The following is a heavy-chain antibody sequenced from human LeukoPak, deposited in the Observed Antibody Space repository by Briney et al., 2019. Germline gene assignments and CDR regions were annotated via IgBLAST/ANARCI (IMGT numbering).Heavy chain of an antibody. D-gene: IGHD2-2*01. V-gene: IGHV3-30*01. CDR2: ISYDGSNK. Sequence: GGSLRLSCAASGFTFSSYAMHWVRQAPGKGLEWVAVISYDGSNKYYADSVKGRFTISRDNSKNTLYLQMNSLRAEDTAVYYCARGSPVVPVATVFDPWGQGTLVTVSS. CDR1: GFTFSSYA. CDR3: ARGSPVVPVATVFDP. J-gene: IGHJ5*02.